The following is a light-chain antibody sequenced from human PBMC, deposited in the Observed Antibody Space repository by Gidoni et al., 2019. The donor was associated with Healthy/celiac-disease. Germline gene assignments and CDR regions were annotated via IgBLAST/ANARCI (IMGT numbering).Light chain of an antibody. CDR3: QQYDSSPYT. CDR1: QSVSSSY. V-gene: IGKV3-20*01. J-gene: IGKJ2*01. CDR2: GAS. Sequence: IVSTLFPGTLSLSPGERATLSCTASQSVSSSYLAWYQQNPAQAPRLLIYGASSRATSIPDRSSGGGSAADFTLTISRLEHEDVAVYYYQQYDSSPYTFGQGTKLEIK.